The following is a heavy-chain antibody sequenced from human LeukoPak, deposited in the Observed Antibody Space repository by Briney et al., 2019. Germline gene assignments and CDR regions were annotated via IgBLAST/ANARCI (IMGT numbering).Heavy chain of an antibody. CDR1: GFTVSTNY. Sequence: GRSLRLSCAVSGFTVSTNYMSWVRQAPGKGLEWGSVIYPADSTYYANSVRGRFIISRDTTENTLYLQMNSLKDEDTAVYYCARDATGWNSFDYWGQGTLVTVSS. D-gene: IGHD6-19*01. CDR3: ARDATGWNSFDY. J-gene: IGHJ4*02. CDR2: IYPADST. V-gene: IGHV3-66*01.